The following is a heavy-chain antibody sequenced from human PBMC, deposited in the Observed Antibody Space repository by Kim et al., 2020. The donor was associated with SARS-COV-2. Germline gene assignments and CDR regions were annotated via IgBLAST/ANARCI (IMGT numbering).Heavy chain of an antibody. Sequence: YENSVKGRFTISRDKSKNTLYLQMDSLRSEDTAVYYCAREARFEEWYYDFWGRGTPVIVSS. CDR3: AREARFEEWYYDF. J-gene: IGHJ2*01. D-gene: IGHD6-6*01. V-gene: IGHV3-30*03.